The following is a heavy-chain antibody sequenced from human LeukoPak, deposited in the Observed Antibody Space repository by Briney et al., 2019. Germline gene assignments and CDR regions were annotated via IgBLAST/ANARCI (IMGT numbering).Heavy chain of an antibody. D-gene: IGHD2-15*01. CDR2: LTGSGNDA. V-gene: IGHV3-23*01. CDR1: GLTFTTYW. Sequence: GGSLRLSCVTSGLTFTTYWMSWVRQAPGKGLEWVSTLTGSGNDAYYADSVKGRFTISRDNSKNMLYLQMDSLRAEDTAVYYCAKGATGLRIVGDDWGQGTLVTVSS. CDR3: AKGATGLRIVGDD. J-gene: IGHJ4*02.